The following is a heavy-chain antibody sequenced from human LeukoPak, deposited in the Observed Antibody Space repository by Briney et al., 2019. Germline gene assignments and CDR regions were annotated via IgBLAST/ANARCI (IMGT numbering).Heavy chain of an antibody. CDR3: ARAPEYQLLLDGMDV. Sequence: ASVKVSCKASGYAFTSYYMHWVRQAPGQGLEWMGIINPSGGSTSYAQKFQGRVTMTRDTSTSTVYMELSSLRSEDTAVYYCARAPEYQLLLDGMDVWGQGTTVTVSS. V-gene: IGHV1-46*01. CDR1: GYAFTSYY. CDR2: INPSGGST. J-gene: IGHJ6*02. D-gene: IGHD2-2*01.